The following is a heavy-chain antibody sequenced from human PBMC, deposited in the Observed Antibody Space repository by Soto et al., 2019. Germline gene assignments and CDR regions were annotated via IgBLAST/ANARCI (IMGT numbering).Heavy chain of an antibody. D-gene: IGHD4-17*01. Sequence: EVQLLESGGGLVQPGGSLRFSCVVSGFTFSSYAMSWVRQAPGKGLEWVSTISGSLGSTYYADSVQGRFTISRDNSKNTLYLQMDSLRAEDTAVYYCASRSATVLSLTYWGPGTQVTVSS. V-gene: IGHV3-23*01. CDR3: ASRSATVLSLTY. J-gene: IGHJ4*02. CDR1: GFTFSSYA. CDR2: ISGSLGST.